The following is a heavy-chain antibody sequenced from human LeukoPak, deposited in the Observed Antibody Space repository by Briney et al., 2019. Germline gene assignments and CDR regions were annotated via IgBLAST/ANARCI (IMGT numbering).Heavy chain of an antibody. V-gene: IGHV1-69*04. CDR2: IIPILGIA. J-gene: IGHJ3*02. CDR1: GGTFSSYA. D-gene: IGHD6-13*01. CDR3: ARPRSMHSSSWYRGDAFDI. Sequence: ASVKVSCKASGGTFSSYAISWVRQAPGQGLEWMGRIIPILGIANYAQKFQGRVTITADKSTSTAYMELSSLRSEDTAVYYCARPRSMHSSSWYRGDAFDIWGQGQWSPSLQ.